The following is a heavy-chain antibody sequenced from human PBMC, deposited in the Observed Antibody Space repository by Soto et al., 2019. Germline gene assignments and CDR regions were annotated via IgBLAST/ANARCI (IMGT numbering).Heavy chain of an antibody. CDR1: GFTFSSYG. CDR3: AKEARATTSYYYGMDV. J-gene: IGHJ6*02. D-gene: IGHD1-1*01. Sequence: GGSLRLSCAASGFTFSSYGMHWVRQAPGKGLEWVAVISYDGSNKYYADSVKGRFTISRDNSKNTLYLQMNSLRAEDTAVYYCAKEARATTSYYYGMDVWGQGTTVTVSS. V-gene: IGHV3-30*18. CDR2: ISYDGSNK.